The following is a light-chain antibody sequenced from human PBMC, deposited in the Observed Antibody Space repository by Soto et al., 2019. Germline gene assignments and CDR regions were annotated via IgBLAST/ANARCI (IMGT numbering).Light chain of an antibody. Sequence: EIVLTQSPGTLSLYPGETATLSCRASQSVSGNYLAWYHHKPGQAPRILIYDSSRRATGIPDRFSGSGSGADFTLTISRLEPEDFAIYYCQQYGGSITFGQGTRLEIE. V-gene: IGKV3-20*01. CDR2: DSS. J-gene: IGKJ5*01. CDR1: QSVSGNY. CDR3: QQYGGSIT.